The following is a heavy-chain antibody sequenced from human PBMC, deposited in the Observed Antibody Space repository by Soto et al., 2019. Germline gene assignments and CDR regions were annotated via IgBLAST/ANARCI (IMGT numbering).Heavy chain of an antibody. Sequence: QITLKESGPTLVKPTQTLTLTCTFSGFSLSTSGVGVGWIRQPPGKALEWLALIYWDDDKRYSPSLKSRLTHXKXTXXNQLALTMTNMDPVDTATYYCAHKGIGVREGWFDPWGQGTLVTVSS. D-gene: IGHD1-26*01. CDR2: IYWDDDK. CDR1: GFSLSTSGVG. J-gene: IGHJ5*02. V-gene: IGHV2-5*02. CDR3: AHKGIGVREGWFDP.